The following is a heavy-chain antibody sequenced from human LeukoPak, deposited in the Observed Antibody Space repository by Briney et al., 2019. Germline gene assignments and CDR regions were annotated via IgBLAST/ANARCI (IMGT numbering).Heavy chain of an antibody. CDR3: ARDHRCSGGSCYFFYWFDP. CDR1: GFTVSSNY. Sequence: GGSLRLSCAASGFTVSSNYMSWVRQAPGKGLEWVSVIYSGGSIYYSDSVKGRFTISRDNAKNSLYLKMNSLRAEDTAVYYCARDHRCSGGSCYFFYWFDPWGQGTLVTVSS. V-gene: IGHV3-53*01. J-gene: IGHJ5*02. D-gene: IGHD2-15*01. CDR2: IYSGGSI.